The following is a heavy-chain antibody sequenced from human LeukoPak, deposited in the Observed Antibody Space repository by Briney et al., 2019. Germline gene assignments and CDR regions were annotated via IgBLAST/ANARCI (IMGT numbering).Heavy chain of an antibody. CDR2: ISSSSSTI. Sequence: GGSLRLSCAASGFTFTIFGLNWVRQAPGKGLEWVSYISSSSSTIYYAASVKGRFTISRDNAKNSLYLQMNSLRAEDTAVYYCAKAFLEWFGEGAFDIWGQGTMVTVSS. D-gene: IGHD3-10*01. CDR3: AKAFLEWFGEGAFDI. CDR1: GFTFTIFG. J-gene: IGHJ3*02. V-gene: IGHV3-48*01.